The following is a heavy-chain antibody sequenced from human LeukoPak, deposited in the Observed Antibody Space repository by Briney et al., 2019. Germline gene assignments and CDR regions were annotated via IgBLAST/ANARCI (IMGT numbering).Heavy chain of an antibody. D-gene: IGHD6-13*01. CDR3: TTETGSGWYYWDYYYYYMDV. CDR1: GFTFSNAW. Sequence: GGSLRLSCAASGFTFSNAWMSWVRQAPGKGLEWVGRIKSKTDGGTTDYAAPVKGRFTISRDDSKNTLYLQMNSLKTEDTAVYYCTTETGSGWYYWDYYYYYMDVWGKGTTVTVSS. J-gene: IGHJ6*03. V-gene: IGHV3-15*01. CDR2: IKSKTDGGTT.